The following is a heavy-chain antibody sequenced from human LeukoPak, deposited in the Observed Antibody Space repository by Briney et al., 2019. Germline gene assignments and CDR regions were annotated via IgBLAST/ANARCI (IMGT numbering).Heavy chain of an antibody. Sequence: ASVTVSCKASGYTFTRYYMHWVRQAPGQGLEWMGIISPSGETTSYAQKFQGRVTTTRDTSTRTVYLDLSSLRSEDTAVYYCARGRDYYAVSGYHNWFDAWGQGTLVTVSS. CDR1: GYTFTRYY. V-gene: IGHV1-46*01. J-gene: IGHJ5*02. CDR3: ARGRDYYAVSGYHNWFDA. CDR2: ISPSGETT. D-gene: IGHD3-22*01.